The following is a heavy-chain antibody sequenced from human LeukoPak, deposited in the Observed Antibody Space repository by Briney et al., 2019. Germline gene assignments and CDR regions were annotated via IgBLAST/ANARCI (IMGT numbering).Heavy chain of an antibody. Sequence: SVKVSCKASGYTFSHYGINWVRQAPGQGLEWMGGIIPIFGTANYAQKFQGRVTITADESTSTAYMELSSLRSEDTAVYYCARGGSSSTYYFDYWGQGTLVTVSS. CDR1: GYTFSHYG. J-gene: IGHJ4*02. D-gene: IGHD6-13*01. CDR2: IIPIFGTA. V-gene: IGHV1-69*13. CDR3: ARGGSSSTYYFDY.